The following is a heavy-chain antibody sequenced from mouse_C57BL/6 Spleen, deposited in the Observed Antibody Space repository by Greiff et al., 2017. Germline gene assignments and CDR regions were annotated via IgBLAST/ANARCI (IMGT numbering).Heavy chain of an antibody. J-gene: IGHJ2*01. CDR1: GYTFTSYD. D-gene: IGHD4-1*01. Sequence: VKLVESGPELVKPGASVKLSCKASGYTFTSYDINWVKQRPKQGLEWIGWIYPRDGSTKYNEKFKGKATLTVDTSSSTAYMELHSLTSEDSAVYFCARLGGYYFDYWGQGTTLTVSS. CDR3: ARLGGYYFDY. CDR2: IYPRDGST. V-gene: IGHV1-85*01.